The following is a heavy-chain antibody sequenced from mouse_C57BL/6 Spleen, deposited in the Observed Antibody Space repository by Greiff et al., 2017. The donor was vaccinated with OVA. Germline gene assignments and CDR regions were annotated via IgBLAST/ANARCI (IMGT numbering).Heavy chain of an antibody. Sequence: QVQLQQPGAELVKPGASVKMSCKASGYTFTSYWLTWVKQRPGQGLEWIGDIYPGSGSPNYNEKFKSKATLTVDTSSSTAYMQLSSLTAEDSAVYYCARYGYDGAWFAYWGQGTLVTVSA. D-gene: IGHD2-2*01. J-gene: IGHJ3*01. CDR3: ARYGYDGAWFAY. CDR2: IYPGSGSP. V-gene: IGHV1-55*01. CDR1: GYTFTSYW.